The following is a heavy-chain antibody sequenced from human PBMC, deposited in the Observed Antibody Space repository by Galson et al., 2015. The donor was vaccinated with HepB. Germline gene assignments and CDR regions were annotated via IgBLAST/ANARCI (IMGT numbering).Heavy chain of an antibody. J-gene: IGHJ5*02. D-gene: IGHD2-8*02. CDR2: IKSKTDGETT. V-gene: IGHV3-15*01. CDR3: TTDVYYSTYWSWLDP. Sequence: SLRLSCAASGFPFNNAWMTWVRQAPGRGLEWVGRIKSKTDGETTDYDPPVKGRFTISGDDSKNSLYLQMNSLKTEDTAVYYCTTDVYYSTYWSWLDPWGQGTLVTVSS. CDR1: GFPFNNAW.